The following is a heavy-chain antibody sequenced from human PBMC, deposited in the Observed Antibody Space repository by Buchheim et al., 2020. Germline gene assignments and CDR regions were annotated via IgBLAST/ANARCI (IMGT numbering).Heavy chain of an antibody. CDR3: AKGRWDTSGWFFDY. V-gene: IGHV3-30-3*01. J-gene: IGHJ4*02. CDR1: GLTFSTNS. D-gene: IGHD6-19*01. Sequence: QVQLVESGGGVVQPGRSLRLSCAASGLTFSTNSIHWVRQAPGKGLEWVAGISFDGSDQHYTDSVKGRFTISRDISKNTMSLQMNSLRVEDTAIYYCAKGRWDTSGWFFDYWGQGTL. CDR2: ISFDGSDQ.